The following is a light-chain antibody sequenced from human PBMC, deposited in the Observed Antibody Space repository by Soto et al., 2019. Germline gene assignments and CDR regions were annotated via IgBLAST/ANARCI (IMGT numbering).Light chain of an antibody. V-gene: IGKV1-39*01. CDR3: QQGSSTSVT. J-gene: IGKJ3*01. CDR2: VSS. Sequence: DIQMTQSPYSLSASVGDIVTITCRASQTIINYLNCYQQKPGKAPKLLIYVSSSLQSGVPSRLSGSGSGTGFTLTISGLQTEDFATYFCQQGSSTSVTFGPGNKVDFK. CDR1: QTIINY.